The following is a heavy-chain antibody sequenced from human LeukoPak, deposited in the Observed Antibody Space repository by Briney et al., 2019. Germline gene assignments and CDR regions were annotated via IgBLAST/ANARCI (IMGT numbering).Heavy chain of an antibody. J-gene: IGHJ5*02. V-gene: IGHV3-30-3*01. CDR3: ARGYTWFDP. CDR2: ISYDGSNK. D-gene: IGHD3-16*02. Sequence: QPGGSLRLSCAASGFIFSNFAMHWVRQAPGKGLEWVAVISYDGSNKYYADSVKGRFTISRDNSKNTLYLQMNSLRGEDTAVYYCARGYTWFDPWGQGTLVTVSS. CDR1: GFIFSNFA.